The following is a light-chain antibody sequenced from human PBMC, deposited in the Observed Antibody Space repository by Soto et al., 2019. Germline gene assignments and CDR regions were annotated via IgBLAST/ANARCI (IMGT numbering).Light chain of an antibody. J-gene: IGLJ2*01. CDR3: SSYTSSSTLVV. V-gene: IGLV2-14*01. CDR1: SSDVGGYNY. CDR2: DVS. Sequence: QSALTQPASVSGSPGQSITISCTGTSSDVGGYNYVSWYQQHPGKAPKLMIYDVSNRPSGVSNRFSGSKSGNTAPLTISGLQAEDEADYYCSSYTSSSTLVVFGGGTTLTVL.